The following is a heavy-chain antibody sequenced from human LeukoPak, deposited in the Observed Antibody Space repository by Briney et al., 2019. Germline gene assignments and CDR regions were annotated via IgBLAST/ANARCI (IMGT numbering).Heavy chain of an antibody. J-gene: IGHJ4*02. CDR1: GYTLSELS. Sequence: ASVKVSFKVSGYTLSELSMHWVRQAPGKWLEWIGVFGSEDGEIIYAYKFQGRVTMTEDTSTNTDYMELSSLRSEDMAVYYCKTAIRRRLLEYFFDNWGEGTLDTVSS. CDR3: KTAIRRRLLEYFFDN. CDR2: FGSEDGEI. D-gene: IGHD3-9*01. V-gene: IGHV1-24*01.